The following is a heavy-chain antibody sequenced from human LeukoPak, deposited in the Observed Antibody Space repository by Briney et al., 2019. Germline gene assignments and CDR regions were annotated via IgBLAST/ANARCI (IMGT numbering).Heavy chain of an antibody. CDR2: IYPGDSDT. CDR1: GYRFTSYW. V-gene: IGHV5-51*01. CDR3: ARTYYYDSSGSRAYDY. D-gene: IGHD3-22*01. Sequence: GESLKISCKGSGYRFTSYWIGWVRQMPGKCLEWMGIIYPGDSDTRYSPSFQGQVTISADKSISTAYLQWSSLKASDTAMYYCARTYYYDSSGSRAYDYWGQGTLVTVSS. J-gene: IGHJ4*02.